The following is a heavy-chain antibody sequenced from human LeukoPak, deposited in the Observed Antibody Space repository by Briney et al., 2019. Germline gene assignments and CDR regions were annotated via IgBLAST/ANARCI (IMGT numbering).Heavy chain of an antibody. CDR1: GFTFSSHS. J-gene: IGHJ4*02. D-gene: IGHD3-22*01. V-gene: IGHV3-21*04. CDR3: ARASHYDSSGYYFGY. Sequence: GGSLRLSCAASGFTFSSHSMNWVRQAPGKGLEWVSSISSSSSYIYYADSVKGRFTISRDNAKNSLYLQMNTLRVEDTALYYCARASHYDSSGYYFGYWGQGTLVTVSS. CDR2: ISSSSSYI.